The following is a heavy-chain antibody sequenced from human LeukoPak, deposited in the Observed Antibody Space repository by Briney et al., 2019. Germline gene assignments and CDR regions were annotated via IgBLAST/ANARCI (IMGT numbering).Heavy chain of an antibody. CDR3: ARLFVTAAGTRGYYFDY. Sequence: SETLSLTCTVSGGSFSNYYWSWIRQPPGKGLEWIGFISYTGRTNANASLKSRVTISVDTSRNQFSLKLNSMTAADTAVYYCARLFVTAAGTRGYYFDYWGQGTLVTVSS. CDR1: GGSFSNYY. CDR2: ISYTGRT. V-gene: IGHV4-59*08. J-gene: IGHJ4*02. D-gene: IGHD6-13*01.